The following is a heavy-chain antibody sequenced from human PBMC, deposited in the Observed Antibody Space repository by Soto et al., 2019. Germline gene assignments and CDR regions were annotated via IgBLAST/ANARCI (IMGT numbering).Heavy chain of an antibody. V-gene: IGHV1-24*01. Sequence: ASVKVSCKVSGYTLTELSMHWVRQAPGKGLEWMGGFDPEDGETIYAQKFQGRVTMTEDTSTDTAYMELSSVTAADTAVYYCARRKDDRSGFYDFWSGYYVMGGFDDWGQGTLVTVSS. CDR3: ARRKDDRSGFYDFWSGYYVMGGFDD. J-gene: IGHJ4*02. CDR1: GYTLTELS. D-gene: IGHD3-3*01. CDR2: FDPEDGET.